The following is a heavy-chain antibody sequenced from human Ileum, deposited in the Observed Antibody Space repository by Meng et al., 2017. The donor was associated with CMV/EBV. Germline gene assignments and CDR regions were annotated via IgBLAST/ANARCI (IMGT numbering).Heavy chain of an antibody. J-gene: IGHJ5*01. CDR1: GYTFTDYF. CDR3: VPYSGSSFRFDP. D-gene: IGHD5-12*01. Sequence: ASVKVSCKASGYTFTDYFIQWMRQAPGQGLEWMGWIKFNSGVTNYAQKFQGRVTMTRDTSVSTAYIELNSLRSDDTAVYYCVPYSGSSFRFDPWGQGNQVTFAS. CDR2: IKFNSGVT. V-gene: IGHV1-2*02.